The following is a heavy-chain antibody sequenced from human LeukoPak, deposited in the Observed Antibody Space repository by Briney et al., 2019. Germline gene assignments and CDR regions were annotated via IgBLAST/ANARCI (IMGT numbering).Heavy chain of an antibody. D-gene: IGHD2-2*01. J-gene: IGHJ5*02. CDR1: GFTFSSYA. V-gene: IGHV4-39*07. Sequence: GSLRLSCAASGFTFSSYAMSWVRQAPGKGLEWIGSIYYSGGTYYNPSLKSRVTISVDTSKNQFSLKLSSVTAADTAVYYCARVGQYQLLGFDPWGQGTLVTVSS. CDR3: ARVGQYQLLGFDP. CDR2: IYYSGGT.